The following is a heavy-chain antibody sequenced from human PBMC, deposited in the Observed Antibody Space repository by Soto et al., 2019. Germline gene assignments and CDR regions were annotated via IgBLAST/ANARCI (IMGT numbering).Heavy chain of an antibody. D-gene: IGHD6-19*01. Sequence: QVQLVQSGAEVKKPGSSVKVSCKASGGTFSSYAISWVRQAPGQGLEWMGGIIPIFGTANYAKKFQGRVTITADESTSKAYVELSSLRSEDTAVDYGARGEGYRSGWYGNDYWGQGTLVTGSS. J-gene: IGHJ4*02. CDR1: GGTFSSYA. CDR3: ARGEGYRSGWYGNDY. CDR2: IIPIFGTA. V-gene: IGHV1-69*01.